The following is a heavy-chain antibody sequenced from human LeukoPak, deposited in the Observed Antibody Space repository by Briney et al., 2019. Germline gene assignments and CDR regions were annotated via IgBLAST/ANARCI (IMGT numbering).Heavy chain of an antibody. CDR3: ARRPQTGCYMDV. Sequence: PGGSLRLSCAASGFTFDDYGMSWVRQAPGKGLEWVSGINWNGGSTGYADSVKGRFTISRDNAKNSLYLQMNSLRAEDTASYYCARRPQTGCYMDVWGKGTTVTVSS. CDR2: INWNGGST. V-gene: IGHV3-20*04. D-gene: IGHD6-19*01. CDR1: GFTFDDYG. J-gene: IGHJ6*03.